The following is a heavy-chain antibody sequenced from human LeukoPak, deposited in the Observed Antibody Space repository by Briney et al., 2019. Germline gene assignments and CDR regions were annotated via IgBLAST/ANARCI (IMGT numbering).Heavy chain of an antibody. CDR1: GFTVRSNY. V-gene: IGHV3-53*01. J-gene: IGHJ4*02. CDR2: ICSGGSI. CDR3: VGDTGERDY. D-gene: IGHD5-18*01. Sequence: GGSLRLYCAASGFTVRSNYMSWVRQAPGKGLEWVPVICSGGSIYYGHSVTGGFTISRDNSKNTLYLQMNSLRADGTAVYYCVGDTGERDYWGQGTLVTVSS.